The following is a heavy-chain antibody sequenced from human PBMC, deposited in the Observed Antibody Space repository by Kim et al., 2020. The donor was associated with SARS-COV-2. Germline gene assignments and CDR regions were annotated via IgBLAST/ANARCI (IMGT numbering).Heavy chain of an antibody. J-gene: IGHJ4*02. V-gene: IGHV3-43*01. Sequence: YADSVKGRFTISRDNSKNSLYLQMNSLRTEDTALYYCATGGIAARDGGGYWGQGTLVTVSS. CDR3: ATGGIAARDGGGY. D-gene: IGHD6-13*01.